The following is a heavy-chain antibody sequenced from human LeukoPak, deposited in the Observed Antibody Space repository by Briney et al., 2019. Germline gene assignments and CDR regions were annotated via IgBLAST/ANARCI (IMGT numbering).Heavy chain of an antibody. CDR2: IYYSGST. V-gene: IGHV4-59*08. D-gene: IGHD5-18*01. Sequence: SETLSLTCTVSGGSISSYYWGWIRQPPGKGLEWIGYIYYSGSTNYNPSLKSRVTISVDTSKNQFSLKLSSVTAADTAVYYCAKTDTAMVTNFDYWGQGTLVTVSS. CDR3: AKTDTAMVTNFDY. CDR1: GGSISSYY. J-gene: IGHJ4*02.